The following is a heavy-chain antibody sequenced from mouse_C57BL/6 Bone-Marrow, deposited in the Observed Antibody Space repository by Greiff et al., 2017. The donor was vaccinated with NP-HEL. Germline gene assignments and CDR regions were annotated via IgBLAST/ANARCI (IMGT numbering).Heavy chain of an antibody. CDR2: ISNGGGST. J-gene: IGHJ1*03. V-gene: IGHV5-12*01. D-gene: IGHD1-1*01. CDR1: GFTFSDYY. CDR3: ARGYYYGSSYWYFDV. Sequence: EVKLVESGGGLVQPGGSLKLSCAASGFTFSDYYMYWVRQTPEKRLEWVAYISNGGGSTYYPDTVKGRFTISRDNAKHTLYLQMSRLKSEDTAMYYCARGYYYGSSYWYFDVWGTGTTVTVSS.